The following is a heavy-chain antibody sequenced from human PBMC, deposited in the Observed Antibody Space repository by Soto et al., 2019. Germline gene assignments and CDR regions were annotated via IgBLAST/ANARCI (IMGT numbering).Heavy chain of an antibody. J-gene: IGHJ4*02. Sequence: QVQLVESGGGLVKPGGSLRLSCAASGFTFSDDYMSWIRQAPGKGLEWVSYISSSDNIIYYADSVKGRFAISRDNAKNSLYLQMNSLRAEDTAVYYCARDRGYYDSSGYFDYWGQGTLVTVSS. CDR1: GFTFSDDY. CDR3: ARDRGYYDSSGYFDY. V-gene: IGHV3-11*01. CDR2: ISSSDNII. D-gene: IGHD3-22*01.